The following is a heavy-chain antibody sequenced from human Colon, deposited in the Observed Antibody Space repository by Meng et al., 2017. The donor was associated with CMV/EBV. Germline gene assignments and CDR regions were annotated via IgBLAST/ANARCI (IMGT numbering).Heavy chain of an antibody. Sequence: ESLKISLAASGFTFRKHAMSWVRQAPGKGLEWVSVIYAGGRSTDFADFVKGRFIISRDDSKNTLYMEMNSLRAEDTAVYYCAKGSSEFLYYGMDVWGQGTTVTVSS. CDR1: GFTFRKHA. J-gene: IGHJ6*02. CDR3: AKGSSEFLYYGMDV. D-gene: IGHD3-10*01. V-gene: IGHV3-23*03. CDR2: IYAGGRST.